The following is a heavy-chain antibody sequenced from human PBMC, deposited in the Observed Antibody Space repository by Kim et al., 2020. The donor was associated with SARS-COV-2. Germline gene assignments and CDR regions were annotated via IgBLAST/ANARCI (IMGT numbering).Heavy chain of an antibody. D-gene: IGHD3-3*01. CDR3: ARPRIITIFGVVTSPGAFDI. J-gene: IGHJ3*02. CDR2: IYYSGTT. Sequence: WIGYIYYSGTTIYIPSLKSRVTISVDTSKNQFALKLGSVTAADTAVYYCARPRIITIFGVVTSPGAFDIWGQGTMVTVSS. V-gene: IGHV4-61*07.